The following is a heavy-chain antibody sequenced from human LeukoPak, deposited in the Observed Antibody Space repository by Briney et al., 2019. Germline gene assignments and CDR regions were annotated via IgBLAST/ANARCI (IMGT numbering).Heavy chain of an antibody. V-gene: IGHV6-1*01. D-gene: IGHD6-13*01. Sequence: SQTLSLTCAISGDSVSSNSATWTWIRQSPSRGLEWLGRTYYRSKWYYDYAVSVKSRITINPDTSKNQFSLQLNSVTPEDTAVYCCARGSSSSSWYFDYWGQGTLVTVSS. J-gene: IGHJ4*02. CDR3: ARGSSSSSWYFDY. CDR1: GDSVSSNSAT. CDR2: TYYRSKWYY.